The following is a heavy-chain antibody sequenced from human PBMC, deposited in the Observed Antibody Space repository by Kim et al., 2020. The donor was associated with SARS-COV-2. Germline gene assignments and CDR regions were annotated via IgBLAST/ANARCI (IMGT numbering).Heavy chain of an antibody. J-gene: IGHJ4*02. CDR2: IRSKANNYAT. CDR1: GFTFSDSA. CDR3: TAHGKLDY. D-gene: IGHD3-10*01. Sequence: GGSLRLSCAASGFTFSDSAMHWVRQASGKGLEWVGRIRSKANNYATAYAASVKGRFTVSRDDSKNLAYLQMNSLKSEDTAVYYCTAHGKLDYWGQGTLVTASS. V-gene: IGHV3-73*01.